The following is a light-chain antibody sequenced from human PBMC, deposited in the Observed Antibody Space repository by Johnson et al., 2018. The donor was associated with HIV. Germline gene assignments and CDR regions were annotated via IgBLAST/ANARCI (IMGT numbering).Light chain of an antibody. CDR2: ENN. V-gene: IGLV1-51*02. J-gene: IGLJ1*01. Sequence: QAVLTQPPSVSAAPGQTVTISCSGSSSNVGSSFVSWYRQVPGTAPKLLIYENNKRPSGIPYRFSGSKSGTSASLGITGLQTGDEADYYCGAWESSLNTYVFGTGTKVTVL. CDR3: GAWESSLNTYV. CDR1: SSNVGSSF.